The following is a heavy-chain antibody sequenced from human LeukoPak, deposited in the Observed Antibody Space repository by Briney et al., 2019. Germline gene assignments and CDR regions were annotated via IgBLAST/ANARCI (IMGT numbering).Heavy chain of an antibody. Sequence: GESLKISCKGFGYIFTRYWIAWVRQMPGKGPELMGIIYPGDSDTRYSPSFQGQVTISVDKSISTAYLQWTSLKASDTAMYYCARHEGSYGSGTYYADSWGQGTLVTVSS. D-gene: IGHD3-10*01. CDR3: ARHEGSYGSGTYYADS. J-gene: IGHJ4*02. CDR1: GYIFTRYW. V-gene: IGHV5-51*01. CDR2: IYPGDSDT.